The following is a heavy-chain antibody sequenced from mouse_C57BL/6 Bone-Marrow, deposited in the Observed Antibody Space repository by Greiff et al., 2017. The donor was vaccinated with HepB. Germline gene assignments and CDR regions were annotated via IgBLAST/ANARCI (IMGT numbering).Heavy chain of an antibody. CDR1: GYAFSSSW. CDR2: IYPGDGDT. D-gene: IGHD4-1*01. V-gene: IGHV1-82*01. CDR3: ARELTGTYFDY. J-gene: IGHJ2*01. Sequence: VQLQQSGPELVKPGASVKISCKASGYAFSSSWMNWVKQRPGKGLEWIGRIYPGDGDTNYNGKFKGKATLTADKSSSTAYMQLSSLTSEDSAVYFCARELTGTYFDYWGQGTTLTVSS.